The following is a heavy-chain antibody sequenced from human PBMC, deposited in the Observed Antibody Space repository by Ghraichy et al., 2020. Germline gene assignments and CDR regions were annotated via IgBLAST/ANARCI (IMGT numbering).Heavy chain of an antibody. CDR1: GFTFSSYA. V-gene: IGHV3-23*01. D-gene: IGHD6-19*01. CDR2: ISGSGGST. CDR3: AKGIGSSGWYSYFDY. Sequence: GGSLRLSCAASGFTFSSYAMSWVRQAPGKGLEWVSAISGSGGSTYYADSVKGRLTISRDNSKNTLYLQMNSLRAEDTAVYYCAKGIGSSGWYSYFDYWGQGTLVTVSS. J-gene: IGHJ4*02.